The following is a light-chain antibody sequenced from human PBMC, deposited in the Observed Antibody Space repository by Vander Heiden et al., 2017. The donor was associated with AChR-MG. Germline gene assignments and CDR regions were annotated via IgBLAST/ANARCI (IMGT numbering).Light chain of an antibody. V-gene: IGKV3-20*01. CDR2: GAS. CDR1: QSVSSSF. J-gene: IGKJ4*01. Sequence: EIVLTQSPGTLSLSPGERATLSCRASQSVSSSFLAWYQQKPGQAPRLLIYGASHRATGIPDRFSGSESGTDFTLTISRLEPEDFAVYYCQQYGTSPPLTFGGGTKVEIK. CDR3: QQYGTSPPLT.